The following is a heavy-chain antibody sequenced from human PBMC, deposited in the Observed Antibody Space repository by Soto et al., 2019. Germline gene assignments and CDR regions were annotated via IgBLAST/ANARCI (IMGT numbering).Heavy chain of an antibody. V-gene: IGHV3-21*01. CDR1: GFTFSSYS. CDR2: ISSSSSYI. CDR3: ARDASGIAAAGTFQYYYYGMDV. D-gene: IGHD6-13*01. Sequence: GGSLRLSCAASGFTFSSYSMNWVRQAPGKGLEWVSSISSSSSYIYYADSVKGRFTISRDNAKNSLYLQMNSLRAEDTAVYYCARDASGIAAAGTFQYYYYGMDVWGQGTTVTVSS. J-gene: IGHJ6*02.